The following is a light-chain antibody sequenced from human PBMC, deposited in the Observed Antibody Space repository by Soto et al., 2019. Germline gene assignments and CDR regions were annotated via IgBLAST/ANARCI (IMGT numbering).Light chain of an antibody. CDR3: SSFASSNTWV. V-gene: IGLV2-8*01. J-gene: IGLJ3*02. Sequence: QSALTQPPSASGSXGQSVXXXXTGTSSDVGAYNYVSWYQQHAGKAPKLVIYEVTKRPSGVPDRFSGSKSANTASLTVSGLQAEDEADYYCSSFASSNTWVFGGGTKLTVL. CDR2: EVT. CDR1: SSDVGAYNY.